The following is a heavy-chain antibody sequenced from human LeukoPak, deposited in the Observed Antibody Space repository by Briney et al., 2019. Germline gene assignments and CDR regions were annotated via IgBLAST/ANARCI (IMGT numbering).Heavy chain of an antibody. D-gene: IGHD5-24*01. CDR3: ASVRRDGYPFDY. CDR1: GGSISSYY. Sequence: KPSETLSLTCTVSGGSISSYYWSWIRQPPGKGLEWIGYIYYSGSTNYNPSLKSRVTISVDTSKNQFSLKLSSVTAADTAVYYCASVRRDGYPFDYWGQGTLVTVSS. V-gene: IGHV4-59*01. CDR2: IYYSGST. J-gene: IGHJ4*02.